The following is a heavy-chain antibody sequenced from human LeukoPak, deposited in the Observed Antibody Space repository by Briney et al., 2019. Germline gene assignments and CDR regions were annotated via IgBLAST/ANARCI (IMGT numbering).Heavy chain of an antibody. CDR2: ISGSGGST. CDR3: ARDQGYGAYYYYGMDV. D-gene: IGHD4-17*01. CDR1: GFTFSSYA. V-gene: IGHV3-23*01. J-gene: IGHJ6*04. Sequence: GGSLRLSCAASGFTFSSYAMSWVRQAPGKGREWVSAISGSGGSTYYADSVKGRFTISRDNSKNTLYLQMNSLRAEDTAVYYCARDQGYGAYYYYGMDVWGKGTTVTVSS.